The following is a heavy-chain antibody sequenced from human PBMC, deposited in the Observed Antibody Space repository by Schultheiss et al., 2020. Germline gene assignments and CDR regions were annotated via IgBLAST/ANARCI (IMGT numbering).Heavy chain of an antibody. CDR1: GGSISSYY. J-gene: IGHJ3*02. V-gene: IGHV4-34*01. CDR2: INHSGST. CDR3: ARGRGGWRLEFDAFDI. D-gene: IGHD6-19*01. Sequence: SETLSLTCTVSGGSISSYYWSWIRQPPGKGLEWIGEINHSGSTNYNPSLKSRVTISVDTSKNQFSLQLNSVTPEDTAVYYCARGRGGWRLEFDAFDIWGQGTMVTVSS.